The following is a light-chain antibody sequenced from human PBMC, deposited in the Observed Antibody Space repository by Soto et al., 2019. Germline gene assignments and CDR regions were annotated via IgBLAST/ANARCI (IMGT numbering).Light chain of an antibody. J-gene: IGLJ2*01. CDR2: DVS. CDR1: SSDVGVYNY. Sequence: QSVLTQPASVSGSPGQSITISCTGTSSDVGVYNYVSWYQQHPGKAPKLMIYDVSNRPSGVSNRFSGSKSSNTASLTISGLQVEDEADYYCSSYTSSSTLVVFGGGTTLTVL. CDR3: SSYTSSSTLVV. V-gene: IGLV2-14*01.